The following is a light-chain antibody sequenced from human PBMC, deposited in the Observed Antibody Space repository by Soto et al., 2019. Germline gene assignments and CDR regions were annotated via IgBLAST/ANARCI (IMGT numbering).Light chain of an antibody. CDR3: QKFNTAPLT. CDR1: QDISVY. J-gene: IGKJ5*01. Sequence: DIQMTQSPSSLSASVGDRVTITCRASQDISVYLAWYQQKPGKVPKLLIYSASTLQSGVPSRFSGSGSGTDITLTISSLQPEDVATYFCQKFNTAPLTCGQGTRLEIK. V-gene: IGKV1-27*01. CDR2: SAS.